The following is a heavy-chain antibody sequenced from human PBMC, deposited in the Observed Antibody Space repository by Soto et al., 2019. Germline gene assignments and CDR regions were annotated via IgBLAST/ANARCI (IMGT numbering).Heavy chain of an antibody. CDR3: ARSIVVVTALDY. J-gene: IGHJ4*01. V-gene: IGHV1-3*05. D-gene: IGHD2-21*02. Sequence: QVQLVQSGAEEKKPGASVKVSCKASGYTFTSYAMHWVRQAPGQRLEWMGWINAGNGNTKYSQKFQGRVTITRDTSASTAYMELGSLRSEDTAVYYCARSIVVVTALDYWGHGTTVTVSS. CDR1: GYTFTSYA. CDR2: INAGNGNT.